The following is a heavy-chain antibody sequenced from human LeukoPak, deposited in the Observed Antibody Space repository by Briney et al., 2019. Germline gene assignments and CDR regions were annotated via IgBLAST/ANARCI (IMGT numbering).Heavy chain of an antibody. CDR3: ARGLGYCSSTSCFTDY. Sequence: GGSLRLSCAASGFTFSSYSMNWVRQAPGKGLEWVSSISSSSSYIYYADSVKGGFTISRDNAKNSLYLQMNSLRAEDTAVYYCARGLGYCSSTSCFTDYWGQGTLVTVSS. J-gene: IGHJ4*02. CDR2: ISSSSSYI. V-gene: IGHV3-21*01. CDR1: GFTFSSYS. D-gene: IGHD2-2*02.